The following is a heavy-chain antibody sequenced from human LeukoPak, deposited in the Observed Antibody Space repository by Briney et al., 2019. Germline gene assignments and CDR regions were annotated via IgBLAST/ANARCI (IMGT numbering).Heavy chain of an antibody. V-gene: IGHV4-39*01. D-gene: IGHD2-15*01. CDR1: GGSISSSIYY. CDR3: ARHEIVVVVAEFDY. CDR2: IYYSGST. J-gene: IGHJ4*02. Sequence: SETLSLTCTVSGGSISSSIYYWGWIRQPPGKGLEWIGGIYYSGSTYYNPSLKSRVTISVDTSKNQFSLKLSSVTAADTAVYYCARHEIVVVVAEFDYWGQGTLVTVSS.